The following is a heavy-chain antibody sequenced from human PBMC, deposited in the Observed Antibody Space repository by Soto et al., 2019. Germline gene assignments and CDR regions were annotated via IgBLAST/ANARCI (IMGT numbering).Heavy chain of an antibody. CDR1: GFTVSSYG. D-gene: IGHD1-1*01. CDR3: ANIPYSWNGAGGFDI. Sequence: QVQLVESGGGVVQPGRSLRLSCAASGFTVSSYGMHWVRQAPGKGLEWVAVISYDGSNKYYADSVKDRFTISRDNSKNTLYLQMNSLRAEDTAVYYCANIPYSWNGAGGFDIWGQGTLVTVSS. J-gene: IGHJ3*02. CDR2: ISYDGSNK. V-gene: IGHV3-30*18.